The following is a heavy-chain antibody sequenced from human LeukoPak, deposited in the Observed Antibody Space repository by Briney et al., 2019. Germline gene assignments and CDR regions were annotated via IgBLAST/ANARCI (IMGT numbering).Heavy chain of an antibody. CDR3: AKLSSDWFNDY. Sequence: GGSLRLSCAASGFXFSSYPISWVRQAPGKGLEWVSSIVGSGGDTYYADSVKGRFTISRDDSKNTLYLQMNSLRAEDTAVYYCAKLSSDWFNDYWGQGALVTVSS. CDR1: GFXFSSYP. CDR2: IVGSGGDT. D-gene: IGHD6-19*01. V-gene: IGHV3-23*01. J-gene: IGHJ4*02.